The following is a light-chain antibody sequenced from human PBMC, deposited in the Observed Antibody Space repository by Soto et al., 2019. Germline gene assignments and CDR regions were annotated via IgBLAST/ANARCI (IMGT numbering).Light chain of an antibody. CDR1: TGAVTNGHY. J-gene: IGLJ1*01. Sequence: VVTQEPSLTVSPGGTVTLTCGSSTGAVTNGHYPYWFQQKPGQAPRTLIYDTXXXXXXXXXXXXXXXLXXXAALTLSGAQPEDEAEYYCLLSYNGPYVFGTGTKVAVL. CDR3: LLSYNGPYV. V-gene: IGLV7-46*01. CDR2: DTX.